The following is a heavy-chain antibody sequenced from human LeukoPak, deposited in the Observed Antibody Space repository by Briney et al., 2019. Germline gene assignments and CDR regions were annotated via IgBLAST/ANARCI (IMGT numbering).Heavy chain of an antibody. Sequence: SVKVSCKASGGTFSSYAISWVRQAPGQGLEWMEGIIPIFGTANYAQKFQGRVTITADESTSTAYMELSSLRSEDTAVYYCASGSSGGVATMYWGQGTLVTVSS. CDR2: IIPIFGTA. D-gene: IGHD5-12*01. J-gene: IGHJ4*02. CDR3: ASGSSGGVATMY. V-gene: IGHV1-69*13. CDR1: GGTFSSYA.